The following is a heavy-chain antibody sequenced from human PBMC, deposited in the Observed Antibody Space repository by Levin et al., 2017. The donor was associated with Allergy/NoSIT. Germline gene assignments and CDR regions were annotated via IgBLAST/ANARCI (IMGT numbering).Heavy chain of an antibody. CDR3: ARAPAAMLYYYRDA. J-gene: IGHJ6*03. D-gene: IGHD2-2*01. V-gene: IGHV4-59*08. CDR2: IYYSGST. CDR1: GGSISSYY. Sequence: PSETLSLTCTVSGGSISSYYWSWIRQPPGKGLEWIGYIYYSGSTNYNPSLKSRVTISVDTSKNQFSLKLSSVTAADTAVYYCARAPAAMLYYYRDAWGKGTTVTVSS.